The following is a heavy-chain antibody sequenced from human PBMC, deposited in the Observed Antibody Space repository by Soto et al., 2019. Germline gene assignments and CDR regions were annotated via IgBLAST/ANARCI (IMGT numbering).Heavy chain of an antibody. CDR3: TKDGSGSYYGHCYYMAV. CDR1: GFTFSSYA. Sequence: GGALRLSCAASGFTFSSYAMSWVRQAPGKGLEWVSAISGSGGSTYYADSVKGRLTISRDNSKNTLYLQMNSLRAEDTAVYYCTKDGSGSYYGHCYYMAVWGKGTTVTVSS. CDR2: ISGSGGST. J-gene: IGHJ6*03. V-gene: IGHV3-23*01. D-gene: IGHD3-10*01.